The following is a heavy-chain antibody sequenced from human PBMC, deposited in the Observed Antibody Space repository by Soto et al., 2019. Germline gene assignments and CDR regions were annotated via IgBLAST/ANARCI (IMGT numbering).Heavy chain of an antibody. CDR3: ARDPEKREKDYSFDY. D-gene: IGHD2-15*01. V-gene: IGHV3-33*01. Sequence: QVQLVESGGGVVQPGRSLRLSCAASGFTFSSYGMHWVRQAPGKGLEWVAVIWYDGSNKYYADSVKGRFTISRDNSKNTLYLQMNSLRAEDTAVYYCARDPEKREKDYSFDYWGQGTLVTVSS. J-gene: IGHJ4*02. CDR2: IWYDGSNK. CDR1: GFTFSSYG.